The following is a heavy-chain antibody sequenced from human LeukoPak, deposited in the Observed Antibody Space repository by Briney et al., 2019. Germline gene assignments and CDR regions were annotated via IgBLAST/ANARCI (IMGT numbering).Heavy chain of an antibody. J-gene: IGHJ3*02. V-gene: IGHV3-23*01. D-gene: IGHD4-17*01. CDR1: GFTFSSYA. Sequence: GSLRLSCAASGFTFSSYATNWVRQAPGKGLEWVSAISGSGGSTHYADSVKGRFTISRDNSKNTLYLQMNSLRAEDTAIYYCVRDAYGDYGDAFDIWGQGTMVTVSS. CDR2: ISGSGGST. CDR3: VRDAYGDYGDAFDI.